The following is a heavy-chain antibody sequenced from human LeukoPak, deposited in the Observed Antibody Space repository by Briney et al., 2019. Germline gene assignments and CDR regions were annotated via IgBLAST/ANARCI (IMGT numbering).Heavy chain of an antibody. V-gene: IGHV3-30-3*01. CDR3: ARHTWQQLAHFDY. D-gene: IGHD6-13*01. J-gene: IGHJ4*02. CDR2: ISYDGSNK. Sequence: GRSLRLSCAASGFTFSSYAMHWVRQAPGKGLEWVAVISYDGSNKYYADSVKGRFTISRDNSKNTLYLQMNSLRAEDTAVYYCARHTWQQLAHFDYWGQGTLVTVSS. CDR1: GFTFSSYA.